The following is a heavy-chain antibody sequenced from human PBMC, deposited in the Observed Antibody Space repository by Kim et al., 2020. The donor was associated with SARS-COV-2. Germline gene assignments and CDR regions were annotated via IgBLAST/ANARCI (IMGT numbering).Heavy chain of an antibody. CDR2: ISAYNGDA. CDR1: GYTISNYG. D-gene: IGHD4-17*01. CDR3: AQDNHDYGGNFDY. V-gene: IGHV1-18*04. J-gene: IGHJ4*02. Sequence: ASVKVSCKASGYTISNYGISWVRQAPGQGLEWMGWISAYNGDANYAQKLQGRVTMTRDTSTSTVYMELRNLTSDDTAVYYCAQDNHDYGGNFDYWGQGTQVTVSS.